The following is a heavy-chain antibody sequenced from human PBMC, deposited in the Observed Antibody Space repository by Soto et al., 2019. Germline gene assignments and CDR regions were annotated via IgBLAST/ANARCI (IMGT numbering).Heavy chain of an antibody. CDR1: GASVSDFY. Sequence: SETLSLTCTVSGASVSDFYWSWIRQPPGKGLEWIGFMYFGGSFNYNPSLSSRVTLSVETSKNQFSMKVTSVTASDTAVYYCARSYYDSTGFAVDPWGQGTLVTVSS. J-gene: IGHJ5*02. CDR2: MYFGGSF. V-gene: IGHV4-59*02. CDR3: ARSYYDSTGFAVDP. D-gene: IGHD3-22*01.